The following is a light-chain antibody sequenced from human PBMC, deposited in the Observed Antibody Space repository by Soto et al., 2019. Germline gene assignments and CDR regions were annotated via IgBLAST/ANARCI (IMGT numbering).Light chain of an antibody. CDR3: QQYGSSTWT. CDR1: QSVSSTY. Sequence: EIVLTQSPGTLSLSPGERATLSGRASQSVSSTYLAWYRQKPGQAPRLLIYGASSRATGIPDRFSGSGSGTDFTLTISRVEPEDFAVYYCQQYGSSTWTFGQGTKVE. CDR2: GAS. J-gene: IGKJ1*01. V-gene: IGKV3-20*01.